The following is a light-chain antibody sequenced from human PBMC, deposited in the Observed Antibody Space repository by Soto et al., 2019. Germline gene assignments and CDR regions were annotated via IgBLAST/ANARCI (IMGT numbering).Light chain of an antibody. Sequence: IQMGQSPFSLFGFIGDRDTVNCRASQSISRYLNWYQQKPGKAPNLLIYAASSLQSGVPSRFSGSGSGTDFTFTISSLQPEDIATYYCQQYSHLITFGQGTRLEI. V-gene: IGKV1-39*01. CDR1: QSISRY. J-gene: IGKJ5*01. CDR2: AAS. CDR3: QQYSHLIT.